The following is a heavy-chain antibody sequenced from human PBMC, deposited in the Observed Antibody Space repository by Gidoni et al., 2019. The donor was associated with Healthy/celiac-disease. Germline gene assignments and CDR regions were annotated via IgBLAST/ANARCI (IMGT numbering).Heavy chain of an antibody. V-gene: IGHV3-30-3*01. CDR2: ISYAGSNK. CDR1: GFTFGGYA. Sequence: QVQLVESGGGVVQPGRSLRLSCAASGFTFGGYAMHWVRQAPGKGREWVAVISYAGSNKYYADSVKGRFTISRDNSKNTLYLQMNSLRAEDTAVYYCAREGVATIGPGYYDSSGSPPDYWGQGTLVTVSS. D-gene: IGHD3-22*01. J-gene: IGHJ4*02. CDR3: AREGVATIGPGYYDSSGSPPDY.